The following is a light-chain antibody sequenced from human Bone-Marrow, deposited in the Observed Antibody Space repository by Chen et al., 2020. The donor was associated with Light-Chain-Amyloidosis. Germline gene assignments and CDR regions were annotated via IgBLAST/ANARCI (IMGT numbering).Light chain of an antibody. CDR1: SSDVGGDNP. Sequence: QSALTQPASVSGSPVQSITISCTGTSSDVGGDNPVSWYQQHPDKAPKLMIYEVTNRPSWVPARFSGSKSDNTASLTISGLQTEDEADYFCSSYTITNTLVFGSGTRVTVL. CDR2: EVT. V-gene: IGLV2-14*01. J-gene: IGLJ1*01. CDR3: SSYTITNTLV.